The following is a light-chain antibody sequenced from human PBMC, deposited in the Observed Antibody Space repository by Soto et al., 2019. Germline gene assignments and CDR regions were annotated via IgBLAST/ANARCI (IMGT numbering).Light chain of an antibody. J-gene: IGLJ1*01. V-gene: IGLV2-14*01. CDR2: DVS. CDR3: NSYATNNTRV. Sequence: QSALTQPASVFGSPGQSITISCTGTSSDVGRYKYVSWFQQHPGKAPKLMIFDVSNRPSGVSNRFSGSKSGNTASLTISGLQAEDEADYYCNSYATNNTRVFGTGTKLTVL. CDR1: SSDVGRYKY.